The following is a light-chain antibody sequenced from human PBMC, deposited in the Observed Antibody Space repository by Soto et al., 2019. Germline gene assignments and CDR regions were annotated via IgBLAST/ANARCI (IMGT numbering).Light chain of an antibody. CDR1: QSINNN. CDR3: QQYNEWPPLT. CDR2: DAS. Sequence: EIVMTQSPATLSVSPGERATLSCRASQSINNNLVWYQQKPGQAPRLLIYDASTRATGIEARFSGSGSGTEFTLTISSLQSEDFAVYHCQQYNEWPPLTFGGGTKVEIK. J-gene: IGKJ4*01. V-gene: IGKV3-15*01.